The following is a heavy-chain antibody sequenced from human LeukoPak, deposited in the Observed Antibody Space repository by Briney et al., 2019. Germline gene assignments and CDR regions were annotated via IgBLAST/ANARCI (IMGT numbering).Heavy chain of an antibody. V-gene: IGHV3-15*01. D-gene: IGHD3-10*01. Sequence: GGSLRLSCAASGFTFSNAWMSWVRQAPGKGLEWVGRIKTKTDGGTTAFAAPVKGRFTMSRDDSKNTLCLQMNSLKTEDTAMYYCTTGGLWYSGRVFWGQGTLVTVS. J-gene: IGHJ4*02. CDR3: TTGGLWYSGRVF. CDR2: IKTKTDGGTT. CDR1: GFTFSNAW.